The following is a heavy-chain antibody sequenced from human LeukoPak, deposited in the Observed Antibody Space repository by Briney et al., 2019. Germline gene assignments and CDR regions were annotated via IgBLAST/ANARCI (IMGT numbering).Heavy chain of an antibody. V-gene: IGHV4-34*01. CDR1: GGSISSYY. J-gene: IGHJ4*02. Sequence: PSETLSLTCTVSGGSISSYYWGWIRQPPGKGLEWIGEINHSGTTNYNPSLKSRVTISVDTSKNQFSLKLSSVTAADTAVYYCARGIAVAGGDYWGQGTLVTVSS. CDR3: ARGIAVAGGDY. D-gene: IGHD6-19*01. CDR2: INHSGTT.